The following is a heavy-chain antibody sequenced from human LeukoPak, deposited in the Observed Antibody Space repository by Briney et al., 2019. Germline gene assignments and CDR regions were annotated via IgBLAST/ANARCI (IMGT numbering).Heavy chain of an antibody. CDR2: IYYSGST. V-gene: IGHV4-39*01. J-gene: IGHJ4*02. Sequence: SETLSLTCTVSGGSIRSSYYYWGWIRQPPGKGLEWIGSIYYSGSTYYNPSLKSRVTISVDTSKNQFSLKLSSVTAADTAVYYCARHDPYSSGCRRPCPPDYWGQGTLVTVSS. CDR1: GGSIRSSYYY. CDR3: ARHDPYSSGCRRPCPPDY. D-gene: IGHD6-19*01.